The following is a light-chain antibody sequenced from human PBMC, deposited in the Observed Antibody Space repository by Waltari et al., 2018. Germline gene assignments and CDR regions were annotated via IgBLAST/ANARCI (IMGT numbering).Light chain of an antibody. V-gene: IGLV2-8*01. J-gene: IGLJ1*01. CDR1: SSDVGGHNS. CDR3: SSSAGSNNV. Sequence: QSALTHPPSASGSPGQSVALSCTGTSSDVGGHNSVSWYQQHPGKVPKLIIYDVSKRPSGVPDRFSGSKSGNTASLTVSGLQAEDEADYYCSSSAGSNNVFGTGTKVTVL. CDR2: DVS.